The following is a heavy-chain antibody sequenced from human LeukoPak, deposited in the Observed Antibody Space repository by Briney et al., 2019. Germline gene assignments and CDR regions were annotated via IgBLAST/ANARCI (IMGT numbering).Heavy chain of an antibody. CDR3: ARGPYRATAYSSRPLDY. CDR1: GYTFTGYY. V-gene: IGHV1-46*01. Sequence: ASVKVSCKASGYTFTGYYMHWVRQAPGQGLEWMGVINPSGGSTGYAQKFQGRVTMTRDTSTSTVYMELSSLRSEDTAVYYCARGPYRATAYSSRPLDYWGQGTLVAVSS. J-gene: IGHJ4*02. D-gene: IGHD6-19*01. CDR2: INPSGGST.